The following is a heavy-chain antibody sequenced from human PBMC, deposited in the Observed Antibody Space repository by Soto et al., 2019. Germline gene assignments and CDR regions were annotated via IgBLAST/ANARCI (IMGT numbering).Heavy chain of an antibody. CDR3: AKDLFLDWLFGSYYFDY. V-gene: IGHV3-23*01. CDR1: GFTFSSYA. D-gene: IGHD3-3*01. CDR2: ISGSGGST. Sequence: EVQLLESGGGLVQPGGSLRLSCAASGFTFSSYAMSWVRQAPGKGLEWVSAISGSGGSTYYADSVKGRFTISRDNSKNTLYLQMNSLRAEDTAVYYCAKDLFLDWLFGSYYFDYWGQGTLVTVSS. J-gene: IGHJ4*02.